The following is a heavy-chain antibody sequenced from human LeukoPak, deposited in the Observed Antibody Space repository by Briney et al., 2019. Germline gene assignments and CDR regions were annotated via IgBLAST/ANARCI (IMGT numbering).Heavy chain of an antibody. CDR3: AKDRPRGATRGLTKGPFDY. J-gene: IGHJ4*02. V-gene: IGHV3-23*01. CDR2: ISGSGGST. CDR1: GFTFSSYA. D-gene: IGHD5-24*01. Sequence: GGSLRLSCAASGFTFSSYAMSWVRQAPGKGLEWVSAISGSGGSTYYADSVKGRFTISRDNSKNTLYLQMNSLRAKDTAVYYCAKDRPRGATRGLTKGPFDYWGQGTLVTVSS.